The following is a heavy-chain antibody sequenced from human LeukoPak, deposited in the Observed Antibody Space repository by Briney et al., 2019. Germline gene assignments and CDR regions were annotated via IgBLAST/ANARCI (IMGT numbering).Heavy chain of an antibody. CDR2: MNPNSGNT. J-gene: IGHJ6*02. CDR3: ASKRVWFGELLSPYGMDV. CDR1: GYTFTSYD. V-gene: IGHV1-8*01. Sequence: ASVKVSCKASGYTFTSYDINWVRQATGQGREWMGWMNPNSGNTGYAQKFQGRVTMTRTTSISTAYMELSSLRSEDTAVYYCASKRVWFGELLSPYGMDVWGQGTTVTVSS. D-gene: IGHD3-10*01.